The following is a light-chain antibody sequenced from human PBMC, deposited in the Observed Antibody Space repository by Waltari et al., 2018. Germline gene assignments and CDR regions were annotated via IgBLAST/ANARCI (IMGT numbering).Light chain of an antibody. CDR2: DNF. Sequence: QSVLTQPPSVSGAPGQRVTISCTGNSSNIGAGYNVHWYQQYPGKAPILLISDNFNRLSGVPGRFSASTSGTSASLAITGLQTEDEAYYHCQSYDNALSGFVVFGGGTKLTVL. CDR3: QSYDNALSGFVV. V-gene: IGLV1-40*01. J-gene: IGLJ2*01. CDR1: SSNIGAGYN.